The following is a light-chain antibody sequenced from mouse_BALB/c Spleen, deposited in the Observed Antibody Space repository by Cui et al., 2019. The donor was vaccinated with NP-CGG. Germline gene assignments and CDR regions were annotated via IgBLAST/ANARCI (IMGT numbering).Light chain of an antibody. CDR3: ALWYSNHWV. V-gene: IGLV1*01. J-gene: IGLJ1*01. CDR1: TGAVTTSNY. CDR2: GTN. Sequence: QAVVTQESALTTSPGETVTLTCRSSTGAVTTSNYANWVQEKPDHLFTGLIGGTNNRAPGVPAIFSGSLIGDKAALIITGAQTEDEAIYFCALWYSNHWVFGGGTKLTVL.